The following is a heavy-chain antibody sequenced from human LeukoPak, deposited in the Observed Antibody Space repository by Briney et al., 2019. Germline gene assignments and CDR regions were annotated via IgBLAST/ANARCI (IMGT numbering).Heavy chain of an antibody. CDR3: ARHFAFSYYYMDV. J-gene: IGHJ6*03. CDR1: GGSISSSSYY. CDR2: IYSSGST. V-gene: IGHV4-39*01. Sequence: PSETLSLTCTVSGGSISSSSYYWGWIRQPPGKGLEWIGSIYSSGSTHYNPSLKSRVTISVDTSKNQFSLKLSSVTAADTAVYYCARHFAFSYYYMDVWGKGTTVTVPS.